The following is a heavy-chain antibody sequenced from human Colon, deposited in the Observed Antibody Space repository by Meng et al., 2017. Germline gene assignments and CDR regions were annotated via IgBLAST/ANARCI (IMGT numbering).Heavy chain of an antibody. J-gene: IGHJ5*02. D-gene: IGHD6-19*01. Sequence: QLQEPGRRLVNSSETLSPSCIFAGGSFSSNYWCWSRQPPGKGLEWIRYSSYSGSNSYNPSLISRVTITVDRSKTRFTLRLRSVTAADTAVYYCARGIAVADSWFDHWGQGTLVTVSS. V-gene: IGHV4-59*01. CDR2: SSYSGSN. CDR3: ARGIAVADSWFDH. CDR1: GGSFSSNY.